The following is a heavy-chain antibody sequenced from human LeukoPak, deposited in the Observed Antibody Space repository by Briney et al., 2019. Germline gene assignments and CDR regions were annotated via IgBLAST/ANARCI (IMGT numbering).Heavy chain of an antibody. D-gene: IGHD1-14*01. CDR2: INYSGST. CDR3: ARHVRGNNGYFFDY. CDR1: GASISSRSHY. J-gene: IGHJ4*02. V-gene: IGHV4-39*01. Sequence: SETLSLTCTVSGASISSRSHYWGWIRQPPGEGLESIGSINYSGSTYYNPSLKSRVTISVDTSKDQFSLKLSSVTAADTAVYYCARHVRGNNGYFFDYWGLGTLVTVSS.